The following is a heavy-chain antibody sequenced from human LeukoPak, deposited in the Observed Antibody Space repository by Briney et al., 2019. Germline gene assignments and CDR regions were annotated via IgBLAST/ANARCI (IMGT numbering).Heavy chain of an antibody. Sequence: PGGSLRLSCTASGFTFSNYAMTWVRQAPGEGLEWVAFISQSGGRSTDYADSVRGRFTISRDNSEDTLYLQMNSLRAEDTAVYHCARDLGCSTSSCRYNWFDSWGQGTLVTVSS. J-gene: IGHJ5*01. CDR3: ARDLGCSTSSCRYNWFDS. D-gene: IGHD2-2*01. CDR2: ISQSGGRST. CDR1: GFTFSNYA. V-gene: IGHV3-23*01.